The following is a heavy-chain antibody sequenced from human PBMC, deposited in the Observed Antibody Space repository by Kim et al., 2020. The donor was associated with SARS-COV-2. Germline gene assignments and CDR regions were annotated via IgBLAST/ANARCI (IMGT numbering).Heavy chain of an antibody. CDR2: IYSGGST. V-gene: IGHV3-66*02. D-gene: IGHD3-9*01. Sequence: GGSLRLSCAASGFTVSSNYMSWVRQAPGKGLEWVSVIYSGGSTYYADSMKGRFTISRDNSKNTLYLQMNSLRAEDTAVYYCARGPLGRYFDWLPYFDYWGQGTLVTVSS. J-gene: IGHJ4*02. CDR3: ARGPLGRYFDWLPYFDY. CDR1: GFTVSSNY.